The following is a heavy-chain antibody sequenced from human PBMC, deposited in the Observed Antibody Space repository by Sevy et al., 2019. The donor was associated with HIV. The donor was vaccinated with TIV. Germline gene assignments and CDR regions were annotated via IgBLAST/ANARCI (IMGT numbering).Heavy chain of an antibody. CDR2: ISSSSSYI. J-gene: IGHJ4*02. CDR1: GFTFSSYS. V-gene: IGHV3-21*01. CDR3: ARGSTAARPVYFDY. Sequence: GGSLRLSCAASGFTFSSYSMNWVRQAPGKGLEWVSSISSSSSYIYYADSVKGRFTISRDNAKNSLYLQMNSLRAEDTAVHYCARGSTAARPVYFDYWGQGTLVTVSS. D-gene: IGHD6-6*01.